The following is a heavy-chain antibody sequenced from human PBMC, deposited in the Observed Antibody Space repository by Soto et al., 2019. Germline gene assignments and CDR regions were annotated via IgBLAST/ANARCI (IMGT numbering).Heavy chain of an antibody. Sequence: GGSLRLSCAASGFTFSSYGMHWVRQAPGKGLEWVAVISYDGSNKYYADSVKGRFTISRDNSKNTLYLQMNSLRAEDTAVYYCALGSGTTGYFDYWGQGNLVTVSS. CDR1: GFTFSSYG. CDR3: ALGSGTTGYFDY. D-gene: IGHD1-7*01. V-gene: IGHV3-30*03. CDR2: ISYDGSNK. J-gene: IGHJ4*02.